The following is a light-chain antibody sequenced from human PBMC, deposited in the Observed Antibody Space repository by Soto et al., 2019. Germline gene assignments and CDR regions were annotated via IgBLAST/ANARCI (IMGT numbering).Light chain of an antibody. J-gene: IGLJ2*01. CDR1: SSDVGGYNC. CDR2: DVS. Sequence: QSALTQPASVSGSPGQSITISCTGTSSDVGGYNCVSWYQQNPGKAPKLIIYDVSNRPSGVSNRFSGSKSGNTASLTISGLQAEDEDDYYCSSFTGSNTLVFGGGTQLTVL. CDR3: SSFTGSNTLV. V-gene: IGLV2-14*01.